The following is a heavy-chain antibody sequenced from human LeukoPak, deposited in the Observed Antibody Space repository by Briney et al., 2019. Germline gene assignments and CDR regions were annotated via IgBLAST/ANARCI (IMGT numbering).Heavy chain of an antibody. D-gene: IGHD1-14*01. CDR2: IIPYNGAT. CDR3: ARDIPGAPDAFDI. Sequence: AAVKVSCRASTHTVTVYYIHWVRQAPGQGLEWMGWIIPYNGATTYVQKFQGRVTMTRDTSSDTINMELSRLTSDDTAVYYCARDIPGAPDAFDIWGQGTTVTVSS. V-gene: IGHV1-2*02. CDR1: THTVTVYY. J-gene: IGHJ3*02.